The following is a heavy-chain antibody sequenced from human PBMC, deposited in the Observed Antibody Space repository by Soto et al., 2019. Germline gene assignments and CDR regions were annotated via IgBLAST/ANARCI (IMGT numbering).Heavy chain of an antibody. CDR3: ARPRTYCGGDCTGWFDP. D-gene: IGHD2-21*02. J-gene: IGHJ5*02. Sequence: QLQLQESGPGLVKPSETLSLTCTVSGGSISSSSYYWGWIRQPPGKGLEWIGSIYYSGSTYYNPSRKSRVTISVDTSKNQFSLKLSSVTAADTAVYYCARPRTYCGGDCTGWFDPWGQGTLVTVSS. V-gene: IGHV4-39*01. CDR2: IYYSGST. CDR1: GGSISSSSYY.